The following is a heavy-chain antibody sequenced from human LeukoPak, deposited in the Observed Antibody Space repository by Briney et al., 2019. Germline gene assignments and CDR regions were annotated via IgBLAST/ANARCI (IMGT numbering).Heavy chain of an antibody. Sequence: PSQTLSLTCTVSGASISSGGYYWSWIRQPPGKGLEWIGYIYHSGSTYYNPSLESRVTISVDRSKNQFSLKLSSVTAADTAVYYCARPGSGWFDPWGQGTLVTVSS. D-gene: IGHD3-10*01. J-gene: IGHJ5*02. CDR2: IYHSGST. CDR1: GASISSGGYY. CDR3: ARPGSGWFDP. V-gene: IGHV4-30-2*01.